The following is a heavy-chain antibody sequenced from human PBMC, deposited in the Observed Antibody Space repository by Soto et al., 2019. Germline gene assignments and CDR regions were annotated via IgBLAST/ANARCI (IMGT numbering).Heavy chain of an antibody. CDR1: GFICKMYW. Sequence: GGAVRVSCAASGFICKMYWMHWVRQSPGKGLVWISRIYNDGTYSDYADSVRGRFTISRDNVNDTLYLQMNNLRAEDSGLYYCTRGPRPISTGTGAYWGQGTQVTVSS. J-gene: IGHJ4*02. CDR2: IYNDGTYS. CDR3: TRGPRPISTGTGAY. D-gene: IGHD3-10*01. V-gene: IGHV3-74*01.